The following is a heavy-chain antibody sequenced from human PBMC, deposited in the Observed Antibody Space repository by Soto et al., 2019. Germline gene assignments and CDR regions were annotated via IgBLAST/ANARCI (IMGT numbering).Heavy chain of an antibody. CDR2: INHSGSP. J-gene: IGHJ5*02. CDR1: GGSFSGYY. Sequence: LSLTCAVYGGSFSGYYWSWLRQPPGKGLEWIGEINHSGSPNYNPSLKSRVTISVDTSKNQFSLKMTSVTAADTAVYYCATANWSHHYFDPWGQGTLVTVSS. CDR3: ATANWSHHYFDP. D-gene: IGHD1-1*01. V-gene: IGHV4-34*01.